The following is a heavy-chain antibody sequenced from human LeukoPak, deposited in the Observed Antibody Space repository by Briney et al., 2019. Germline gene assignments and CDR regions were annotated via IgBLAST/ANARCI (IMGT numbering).Heavy chain of an antibody. J-gene: IGHJ3*02. CDR1: DYTFSSYG. Sequence: ASVKVSCKASDYTFSSYGISWVRQAPGQGLEWMGWISGYNGNTKYAQNLQDRVTMTTDTSTTTAYMELRSLRSDDTAVYYCARGRYYDSGGYDEAFDIWGQGTAVTVSS. CDR2: ISGYNGNT. V-gene: IGHV1-18*01. D-gene: IGHD3-22*01. CDR3: ARGRYYDSGGYDEAFDI.